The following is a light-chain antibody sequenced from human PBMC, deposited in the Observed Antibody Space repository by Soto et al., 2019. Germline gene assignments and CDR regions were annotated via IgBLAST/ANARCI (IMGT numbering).Light chain of an antibody. V-gene: IGKV3-15*01. CDR2: GAS. CDR1: QSVSSN. J-gene: IGKJ1*01. Sequence: EIVMTQSPATLSVSPGERATLSCRTSQSVSSNLAWYQQKPGQAPRLLIYGASTRAPGIPARFSGSGSGTEFTLTISSLKSEDFAVYYCQQYNNWPRTFGQGTKVEIK. CDR3: QQYNNWPRT.